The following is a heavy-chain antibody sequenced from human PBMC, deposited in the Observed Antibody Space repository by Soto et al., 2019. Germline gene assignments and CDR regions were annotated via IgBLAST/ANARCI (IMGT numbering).Heavy chain of an antibody. CDR3: ARDLFDS. CDR2: ISSSSFI. J-gene: IGHJ4*02. Sequence: EVQMVEAGGGLVKPGGSLRLSCEVSGFSFSNYRMKWVRQAPGKGLEWVSSISSSSFIYYAESVKGRFTISRDNAKNSLYLQMNSLIVEDTAVYYCARDLFDSWGQGTLVTVSS. V-gene: IGHV3-21*01. CDR1: GFSFSNYR.